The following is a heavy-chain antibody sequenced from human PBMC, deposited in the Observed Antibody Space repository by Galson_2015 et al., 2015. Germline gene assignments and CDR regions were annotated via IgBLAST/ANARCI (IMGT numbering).Heavy chain of an antibody. J-gene: IGHJ4*02. V-gene: IGHV3-15*01. CDR2: IKSKTDGGTT. Sequence: SLRLSCAASGFTFSNAWMSWVRQAPGKGLEWVGRIKSKTDGGTTDYAAPVKGRFTISRDDSKNTLYLQMNSLKTEDTAVYYCTTELVVATIGVRSFHPHWVQGTLVTVSS. CDR3: TTELVVATIGVRSFHPH. CDR1: GFTFSNAW. D-gene: IGHD5-12*01.